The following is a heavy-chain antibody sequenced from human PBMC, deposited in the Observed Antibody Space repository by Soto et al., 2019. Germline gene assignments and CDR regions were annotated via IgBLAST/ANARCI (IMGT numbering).Heavy chain of an antibody. D-gene: IGHD5-12*01. J-gene: IGHJ5*02. Sequence: SQTLSLTCPISGDSVSSNTASWNWVRQSPSRCLEWLGRTYSRSKWYNDYAVSVKSRIIINPDTSKNQFSLQLNSVTPEDTAVYYCAKGDNLGPKTGYAFDPWGQGILVTVSS. CDR2: TYSRSKWYN. CDR1: GDSVSSNTAS. V-gene: IGHV6-1*01. CDR3: AKGDNLGPKTGYAFDP.